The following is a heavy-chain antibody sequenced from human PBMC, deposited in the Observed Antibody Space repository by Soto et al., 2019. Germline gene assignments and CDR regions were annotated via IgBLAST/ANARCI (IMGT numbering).Heavy chain of an antibody. D-gene: IGHD6-13*01. Sequence: QVQLVQSGAEVKKPGSSVKVSCKASGGTFSSYTISWVRQAPGQGLEWMGRIIPILGIANYAQKFQGRVTITADKSTSTAYMELSSLRSEDTSVYYCARESSSYPSDYWGQGTLVTVSS. CDR2: IIPILGIA. V-gene: IGHV1-69*08. CDR1: GGTFSSYT. J-gene: IGHJ4*02. CDR3: ARESSSYPSDY.